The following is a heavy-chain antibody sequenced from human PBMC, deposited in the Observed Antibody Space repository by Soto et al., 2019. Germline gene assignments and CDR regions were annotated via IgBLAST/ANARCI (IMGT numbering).Heavy chain of an antibody. Sequence: EMQLVESGGGLVKPGGSLRLPCAAPGFIFNPYSMDWVRQAPGKGLEWVASISPSGSYMYYGDSLKGRFTVSRDNAKNSLYLQMDSLRADDTAIYYCARFGLVTFDCWGQGTLVTVSS. CDR1: GFIFNPYS. CDR3: ARFGLVTFDC. D-gene: IGHD3-3*01. CDR2: ISPSGSYM. J-gene: IGHJ4*02. V-gene: IGHV3-21*01.